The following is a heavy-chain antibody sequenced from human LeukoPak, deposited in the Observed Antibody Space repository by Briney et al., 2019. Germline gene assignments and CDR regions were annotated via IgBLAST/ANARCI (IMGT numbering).Heavy chain of an antibody. V-gene: IGHV3-11*01. CDR2: ISSSGSTI. CDR3: AKMTSSTSCYAGCYFDY. J-gene: IGHJ4*02. Sequence: GGSLRLSCAASGFTFSDYYMSWIRQAPGKGLEWVSYISSSGSTIYYADSVKGRFTISRDNAKNSLYLQMNSLRAEDMALYYCAKMTSSTSCYAGCYFDYWGQGTLVTVSS. CDR1: GFTFSDYY. D-gene: IGHD2-2*01.